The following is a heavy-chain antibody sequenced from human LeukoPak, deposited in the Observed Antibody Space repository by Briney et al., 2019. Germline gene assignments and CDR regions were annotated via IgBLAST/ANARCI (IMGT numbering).Heavy chain of an antibody. CDR3: AGVPSDYYTGMDV. D-gene: IGHD2-2*01. Sequence: PSETLSLPCSVSGGSISSYYWGWIPHPPGKGLEWIGYDYYSGSTNYNPSLKSRVTISVDTSKNQFSLKLTFVSAADTAVYYCAGVPSDYYTGMDVWGQGTTVTVSS. V-gene: IGHV4-59*08. J-gene: IGHJ6*02. CDR1: GGSISSYY. CDR2: DYYSGST.